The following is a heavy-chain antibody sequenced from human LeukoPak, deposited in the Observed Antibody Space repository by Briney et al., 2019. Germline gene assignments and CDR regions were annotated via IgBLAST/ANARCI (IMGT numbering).Heavy chain of an antibody. V-gene: IGHV3-23*01. CDR3: AKVVGNYDILTGYHTDY. CDR1: GFTFSSYA. D-gene: IGHD3-9*01. J-gene: IGHJ4*02. Sequence: GGSLRLSCAASGFTFSSYAMSWVRQAPGKGLEWVSAISGSGGSTYYADSVKGRFTISRDNSKNTLYLQMNSLRAEDTAVYYCAKVVGNYDILTGYHTDYWGQGTLVTVSS. CDR2: ISGSGGST.